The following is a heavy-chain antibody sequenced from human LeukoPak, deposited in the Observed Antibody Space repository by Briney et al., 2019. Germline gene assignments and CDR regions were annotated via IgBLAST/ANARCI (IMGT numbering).Heavy chain of an antibody. CDR3: AKDVGDYYGSTGYYFGD. Sequence: PGGSLTLSCAASAFTFDDFTMHWVRQVPGKGLEWVSGISWTTDFIAYADSVKGRFTISRDNAKNSLYLQMNSLRPEDTALYFCAKDVGDYYGSTGYYFGDWGQGTLVIVSS. CDR2: ISWTTDFI. D-gene: IGHD3-22*01. J-gene: IGHJ4*02. CDR1: AFTFDDFT. V-gene: IGHV3-9*01.